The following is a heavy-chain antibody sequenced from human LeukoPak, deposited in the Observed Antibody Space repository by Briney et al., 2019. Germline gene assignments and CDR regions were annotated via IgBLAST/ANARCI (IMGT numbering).Heavy chain of an antibody. V-gene: IGHV4-38-2*02. CDR3: ARNYAFWSGYRPYYFDY. Sequence: SETLSLTCTVSGYSISSCYYWGWIRQPPGKGLEWILSIYHSGITYYNPCLKSRVTISVDTSKNHCSLKLSSVTAADTAVYYCARNYAFWSGYRPYYFDYWGQGTLVTVSS. CDR2: IYHSGIT. CDR1: GYSISSCYY. D-gene: IGHD3-3*01. J-gene: IGHJ4*02.